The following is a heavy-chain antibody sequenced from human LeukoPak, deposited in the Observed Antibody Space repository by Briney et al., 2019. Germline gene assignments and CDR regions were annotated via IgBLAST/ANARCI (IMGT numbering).Heavy chain of an antibody. D-gene: IGHD6-6*01. V-gene: IGHV3-21*01. Sequence: GGSLRLSCAASGFTFSSYSMNWVRQAPGKGLEWVSSISSSSSYIYYADSVKGRFTISRDNAKNSLYLQMNSLRAEDTAVYYCARGTAARPRYFDYWGQGTLVTVSS. CDR2: ISSSSSYI. CDR3: ARGTAARPRYFDY. J-gene: IGHJ4*02. CDR1: GFTFSSYS.